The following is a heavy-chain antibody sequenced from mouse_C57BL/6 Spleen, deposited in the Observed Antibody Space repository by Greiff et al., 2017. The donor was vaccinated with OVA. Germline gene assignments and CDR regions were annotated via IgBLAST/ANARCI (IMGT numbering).Heavy chain of an antibody. CDR2: INPSSGYT. D-gene: IGHD3-2*01. Sequence: VQLQQSGAELARPGASVKMSCKASGYTFTSYTMHWVKQRPGQGLEWIGYINPSSGYTKYNQKFKDKATLTADKSSSTAYMQLSSLTSEDSAVYYCARGGQLAWFADWGQGTLVTVSA. CDR1: GYTFTSYT. V-gene: IGHV1-4*01. CDR3: ARGGQLAWFAD. J-gene: IGHJ3*01.